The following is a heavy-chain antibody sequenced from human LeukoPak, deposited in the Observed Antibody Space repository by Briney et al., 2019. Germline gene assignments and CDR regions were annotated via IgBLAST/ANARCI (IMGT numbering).Heavy chain of an antibody. CDR2: ISYDGSNK. V-gene: IGHV3-30*18. J-gene: IGHJ5*02. CDR1: GFTFSSHG. D-gene: IGHD3-10*01. Sequence: GGSLRLSCAASGFTFSSHGMHWVRQAPGKGLEWVAVISYDGSNKYYADSVKGRFTISRDNSKNTLYLQMNSLRAEVTAVYYCAKQGFGESLFDPWGQGTLVTVSS. CDR3: AKQGFGESLFDP.